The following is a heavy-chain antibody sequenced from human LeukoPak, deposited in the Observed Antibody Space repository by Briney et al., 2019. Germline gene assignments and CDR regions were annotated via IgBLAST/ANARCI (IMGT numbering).Heavy chain of an antibody. Sequence: SETLSPTCTVSGYSISSGYYWGWIRQPPGSGLEWIGSIYHSGGIYNPSFKSRVTIPLDTSKNQFSLKLSSVTAADTAVYYCARDTRLVTYFDYWGQGTLVTVSS. V-gene: IGHV4-38-2*02. CDR1: GYSISSGYY. J-gene: IGHJ4*02. CDR2: IYHSGG. D-gene: IGHD5-18*01. CDR3: ARDTRLVTYFDY.